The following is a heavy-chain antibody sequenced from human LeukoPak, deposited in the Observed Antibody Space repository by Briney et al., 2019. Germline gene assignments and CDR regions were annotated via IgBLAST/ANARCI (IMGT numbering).Heavy chain of an antibody. Sequence: PSGTLSLTCAVSGGSISSSNWWSWVRPPPGKGLEWIGEIYHSGSTNYNPSLKSRVTISVDKSKNHFSLNLSSVTAADTAVCYCARDDSGTYAALDYWGQGTLVTVSS. D-gene: IGHD1-26*01. CDR2: IYHSGST. J-gene: IGHJ4*02. CDR3: ARDDSGTYAALDY. CDR1: GGSISSSNW. V-gene: IGHV4-4*02.